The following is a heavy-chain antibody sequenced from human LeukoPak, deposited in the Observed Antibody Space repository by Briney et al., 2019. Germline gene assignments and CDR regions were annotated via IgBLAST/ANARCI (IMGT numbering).Heavy chain of an antibody. Sequence: SETLSLTCAVYGGSFSGYYWSWIRQPPGKGLEWIGEINHSGSTNYNPSLKSRVTMSVDTSKNQFSLKLSSVTAADTAVYYCAREYEAGTHFDYWGQGTLVTVSS. D-gene: IGHD6-13*01. CDR3: AREYEAGTHFDY. J-gene: IGHJ4*02. CDR1: GGSFSGYY. CDR2: INHSGST. V-gene: IGHV4-34*01.